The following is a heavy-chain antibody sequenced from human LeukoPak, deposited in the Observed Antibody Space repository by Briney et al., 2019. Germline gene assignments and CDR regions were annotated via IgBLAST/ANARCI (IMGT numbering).Heavy chain of an antibody. CDR1: RFTFNNYA. CDR2: ISGSGGGT. J-gene: IGHJ6*03. D-gene: IGHD1-26*01. Sequence: GGSLRLSCAASRFTFNNYAMSWVRQAPGKGLEWVSSISGSGGGTFYADSVRGRFTISRDNSKNTLFLQMNGLRADDTAVYYCAKWDDYFYYMDVWGQGTTVTVSS. V-gene: IGHV3-23*01. CDR3: AKWDDYFYYMDV.